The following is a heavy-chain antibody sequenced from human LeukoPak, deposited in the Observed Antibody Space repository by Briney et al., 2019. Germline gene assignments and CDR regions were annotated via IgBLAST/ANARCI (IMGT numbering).Heavy chain of an antibody. CDR2: IIPIFGTA. Sequence: SVKVSCKASGGTFSSYAISWVRQAPGQGLEWMGGIIPIFGTANYAQKFQARVTITADESTSTAYMELSSLRSEDTAVYYCARVPPDHYYYGSGSYLYYFDYWGQGTLVTVSS. CDR1: GGTFSSYA. J-gene: IGHJ4*02. D-gene: IGHD3-10*01. CDR3: ARVPPDHYYYGSGSYLYYFDY. V-gene: IGHV1-69*01.